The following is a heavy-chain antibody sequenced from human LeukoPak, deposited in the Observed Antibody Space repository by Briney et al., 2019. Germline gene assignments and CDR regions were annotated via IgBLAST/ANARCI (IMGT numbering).Heavy chain of an antibody. CDR3: ARIGIGVDYDFWSGYYLEYPEG. D-gene: IGHD3-3*01. CDR2: ISGSGGST. CDR1: GLTFSNYA. V-gene: IGHV3-23*01. J-gene: IGHJ4*02. Sequence: GGSLRLSCTASGLTFSNYAMTWVRQAPGKGLEWVSSISGSGGSTYYADSVEGRFTISRDNSKNTLYLQMNSLRAEDTAVYYCARIGIGVDYDFWSGYYLEYPEGWGQGTLVTVSS.